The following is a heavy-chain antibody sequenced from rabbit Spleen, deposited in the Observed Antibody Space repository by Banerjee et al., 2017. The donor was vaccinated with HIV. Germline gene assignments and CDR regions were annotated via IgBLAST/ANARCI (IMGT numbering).Heavy chain of an antibody. CDR2: IDSGSSGFT. V-gene: IGHV1S45*01. CDR3: ARVGGVGVYGYATL. D-gene: IGHD6-1*01. CDR1: GVSFSDSSY. J-gene: IGHJ4*01. Sequence: QEQLVESGGGLVQPEGSLTLTCMSSGVSFSDSSYMCWVRQAPGKGLEWIACIDSGSSGFTYFASWAKGRFTISKTSSTTVTLQMTSLTAADTATYFCARVGGVGVYGYATLWGPGTLVTVS.